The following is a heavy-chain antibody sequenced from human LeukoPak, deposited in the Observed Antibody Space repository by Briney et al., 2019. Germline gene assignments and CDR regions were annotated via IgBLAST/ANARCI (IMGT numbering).Heavy chain of an antibody. CDR3: AKDPSLNYYDSSAFDY. J-gene: IGHJ4*02. CDR1: GFTVSSNE. D-gene: IGHD3-22*01. V-gene: IGHV3-38-3*01. CDR2: ISGGST. Sequence: PGGSLRLSCAASGFTVSSNEMRWVRQAPGKGLEWVSSISGGSTYYADSVKGRFTISRDNSKNTLYLQMNSLRAEDTAVYYCAKDPSLNYYDSSAFDYWGQGTLVTVSS.